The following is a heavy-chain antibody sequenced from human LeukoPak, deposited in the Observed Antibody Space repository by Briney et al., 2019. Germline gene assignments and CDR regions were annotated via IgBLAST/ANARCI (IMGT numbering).Heavy chain of an antibody. J-gene: IGHJ4*02. Sequence: ASVKVSCKASGYTFTSYYMHWVRQAPGQGLEWMGIINPSGGSTSYAQKFQGRVTMTRDMSTSTVYMELSSLRAEDTAVYYCAKVGLTVTTILDYFDYWGQGTLVTVSS. CDR2: INPSGGST. CDR3: AKVGLTVTTILDYFDY. CDR1: GYTFTSYY. V-gene: IGHV1-46*01. D-gene: IGHD4-11*01.